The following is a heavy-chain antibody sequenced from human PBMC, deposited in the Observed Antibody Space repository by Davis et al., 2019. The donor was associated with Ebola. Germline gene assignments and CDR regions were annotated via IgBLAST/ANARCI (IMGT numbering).Heavy chain of an antibody. CDR1: GFTFTSSA. CDR2: IVVVSGNT. V-gene: IGHV1-58*01. J-gene: IGHJ6*02. Sequence: AASVKVSCKASGFTFTSSAVQWVRQARGQRLEWIGWIVVVSGNTNYAQKFQERVTITRDMSTSTAYMELSSLRSEDTAVYYCAADPHYYYYYGMDVWGQGTTVTVSS. CDR3: AADPHYYYYYGMDV.